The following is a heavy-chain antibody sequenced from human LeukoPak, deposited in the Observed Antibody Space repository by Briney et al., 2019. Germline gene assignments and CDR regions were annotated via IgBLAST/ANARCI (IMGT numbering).Heavy chain of an antibody. CDR2: ISGSGTYM. CDR1: GFAFSDYY. Sequence: GGSLRLSCAASGFAFSDYYMTWIRQAPGKGLEWVSYISGSGTYMRYGDSVKGRFTVSRDNSKNTLYLQMSSQRAEDTAVYYCAKDVSPIANWGQGTLVTVSS. V-gene: IGHV3-11*03. J-gene: IGHJ4*02. D-gene: IGHD6-13*01. CDR3: AKDVSPIAN.